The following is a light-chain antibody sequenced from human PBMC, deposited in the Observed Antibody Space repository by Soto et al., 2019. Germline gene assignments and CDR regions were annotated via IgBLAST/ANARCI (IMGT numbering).Light chain of an antibody. CDR1: SSDVGGYNY. Sequence: QSVLTQPPSASGSPGQSVTISCTGTSSDVGGYNYVSWYQQHPGKAPKLMIYEVSKRPSGVPDRFSGSKSGNKASLTVSGLQAEDEADYYCSSYAGSNYYVFGTGTKLTVL. V-gene: IGLV2-8*01. CDR3: SSYAGSNYYV. J-gene: IGLJ1*01. CDR2: EVS.